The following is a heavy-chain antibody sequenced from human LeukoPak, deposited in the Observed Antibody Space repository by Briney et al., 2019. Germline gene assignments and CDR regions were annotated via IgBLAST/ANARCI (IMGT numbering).Heavy chain of an antibody. Sequence: SETLSLTCTVSGGSMSRYYWSWIRQPPGKGLEWIGYIHYSGSTNYNPSLKSRVTISVDTSKNQSSLKLSSVTAADTAVYYCARGRRGIAARRSQDYWGQGTLVTVSS. CDR1: GGSMSRYY. CDR3: ARGRRGIAARRSQDY. D-gene: IGHD6-6*01. J-gene: IGHJ4*02. CDR2: IHYSGST. V-gene: IGHV4-59*12.